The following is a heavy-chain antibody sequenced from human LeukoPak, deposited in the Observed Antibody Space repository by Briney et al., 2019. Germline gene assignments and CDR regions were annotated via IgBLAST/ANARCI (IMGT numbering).Heavy chain of an antibody. J-gene: IGHJ6*02. V-gene: IGHV4-61*01. CDR3: ARGTPSSWYEDIYYYYGMDV. CDR2: SYYSGST. CDR1: GGSVNSGSYY. D-gene: IGHD6-13*01. Sequence: PSETLSLTCTVSGGSVNSGSYYWSWIRQPPGKGLEWIGYSYYSGSTNYNPSLKSRVTISVDTSKNQFSLKLSSVTAADTAVYYCARGTPSSWYEDIYYYYGMDVWGQGTTVTVSS.